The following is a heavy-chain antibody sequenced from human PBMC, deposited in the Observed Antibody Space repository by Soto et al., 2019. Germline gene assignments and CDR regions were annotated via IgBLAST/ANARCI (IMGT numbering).Heavy chain of an antibody. D-gene: IGHD1-26*01. CDR1: GFTFSSYG. J-gene: IGHJ4*02. Sequence: QVQLVESGGGVVQPGRSLRLSCAASGFTFSSYGMHWVRLAPGKGLEWVAVISYDGSNKYYADSVKGRFTISRDKSNNTLYLQMNSLRAEDTTVYYCARGAVGAYFDYWGQGTLVTVSS. V-gene: IGHV3-30*19. CDR2: ISYDGSNK. CDR3: ARGAVGAYFDY.